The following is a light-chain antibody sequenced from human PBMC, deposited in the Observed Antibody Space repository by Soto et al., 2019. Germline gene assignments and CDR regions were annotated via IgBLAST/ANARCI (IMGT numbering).Light chain of an antibody. CDR1: QSISNW. J-gene: IGKJ1*01. CDR3: QQYNGYRWT. Sequence: DTHLTQSPSSLSASVGDRVTITCRASQSISNWLAWYQQKQGKAPKXXIYKTSSLESGVPSRFRGSGSGTELTITISSLQPDDFATYYGQQYNGYRWTFGQGTKVDIK. V-gene: IGKV1-5*03. CDR2: KTS.